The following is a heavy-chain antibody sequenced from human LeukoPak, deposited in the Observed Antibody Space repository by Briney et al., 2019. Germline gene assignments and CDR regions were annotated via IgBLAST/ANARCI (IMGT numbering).Heavy chain of an antibody. Sequence: GGSLRLSCAASGFTFSSYSMNWVRQAPGKGLEWVSYISSSSSYTNYADSVKGRFTISRDNAKNSLYLQMNSLRAEDTAVYYCARVNCSSTSCYTYYGMDVWGQGTTVTVSS. CDR2: ISSSSSYT. V-gene: IGHV3-21*05. D-gene: IGHD2-2*02. J-gene: IGHJ6*02. CDR3: ARVNCSSTSCYTYYGMDV. CDR1: GFTFSSYS.